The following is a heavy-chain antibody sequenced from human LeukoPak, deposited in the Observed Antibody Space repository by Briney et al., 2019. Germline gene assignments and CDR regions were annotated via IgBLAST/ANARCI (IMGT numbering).Heavy chain of an antibody. J-gene: IGHJ4*02. D-gene: IGHD6-13*01. CDR1: GFTFSSYG. CDR2: ISNDGSNK. Sequence: PAGGSLRLSCAASGFTFSSYGMNWVRQAPGKGLEWVAVISNDGSNKYYADSVKGRFTISRDNSKNTLYLQMNSLRAEDTAVYYCAKDVEQQPGDYWGQGTLVTVSS. CDR3: AKDVEQQPGDY. V-gene: IGHV3-30*18.